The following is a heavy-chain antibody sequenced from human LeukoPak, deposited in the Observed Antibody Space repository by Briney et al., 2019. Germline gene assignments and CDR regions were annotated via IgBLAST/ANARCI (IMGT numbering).Heavy chain of an antibody. D-gene: IGHD4-11*01. CDR3: AGGLQYGFVDY. CDR1: GYTFTGYY. V-gene: IGHV1-2*06. Sequence: VASVKVPCKASGYTFTGYYMHWVRQAPGQGLEWMGRINPNSGGTNYAQKFQGRVTMTRDTSISTAYMELSRLRSDDTAVYYCAGGLQYGFVDYWGQGTLVTVSS. CDR2: INPNSGGT. J-gene: IGHJ4*02.